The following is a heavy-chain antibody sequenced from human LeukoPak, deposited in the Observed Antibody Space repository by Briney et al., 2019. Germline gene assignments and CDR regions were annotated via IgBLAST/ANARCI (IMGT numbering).Heavy chain of an antibody. CDR2: INAGNGNT. Sequence: GASVKVSCKASGGTFSHYAVTWVRQAPGQRLEWMGWINAGNGNTKYSQKFQGRVTITRDTSASTAYMELSSLRSEDTAVYYRARDGVITMVRGVIMGGLGGPDYWGQGTLVTVSS. CDR3: ARDGVITMVRGVIMGGLGGPDY. J-gene: IGHJ4*02. D-gene: IGHD3-10*01. V-gene: IGHV1-3*01. CDR1: GGTFSHYA.